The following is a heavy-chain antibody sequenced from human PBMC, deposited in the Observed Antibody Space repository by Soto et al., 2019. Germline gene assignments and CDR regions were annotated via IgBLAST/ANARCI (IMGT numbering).Heavy chain of an antibody. J-gene: IGHJ5*02. V-gene: IGHV4-34*01. CDR3: ARGKGSRPYNWFDP. CDR2: INHSGST. D-gene: IGHD6-6*01. Sequence: QVQLQQWGAGLLKPSETLSLTCTVYGGSFSGYYWSWIRQPPGKGLEWIGEINHSGSTNYNPSLTGRVTISVDTSKNQFSLKLGSVTAADTAVYYCARGKGSRPYNWFDPWGQGTLVTVSS. CDR1: GGSFSGYY.